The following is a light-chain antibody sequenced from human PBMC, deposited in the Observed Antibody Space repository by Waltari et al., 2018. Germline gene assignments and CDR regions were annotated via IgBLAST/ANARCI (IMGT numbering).Light chain of an antibody. J-gene: IGLJ2*01. CDR2: SNS. Sequence: QPVLTQPPSVSAAPGQQVTISCSGSTPNIGENYVSWYQRLPGKDPRLLIFSNSERPSGIPDRFYGSKSDTSATLGITGLQTGDEADYYCATWDRILSAVIIGGGTKLTVL. CDR3: ATWDRILSAVI. CDR1: TPNIGENY. V-gene: IGLV1-51*01.